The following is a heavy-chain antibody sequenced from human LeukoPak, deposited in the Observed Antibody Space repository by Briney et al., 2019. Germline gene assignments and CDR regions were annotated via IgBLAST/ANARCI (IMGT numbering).Heavy chain of an antibody. J-gene: IGHJ5*02. CDR3: AREIEQQLVRRGNWFDP. V-gene: IGHV3-7*01. D-gene: IGHD6-13*01. Sequence: GGSLRLSCAASGFTFSSYWMSWVRQAPGKGLEWVANIKQDGSEKYYVDSVKGRFTISRDNAKNSLYLQMNSLRAEDTAVYYCAREIEQQLVRRGNWFDPWGQGTLVTVSS. CDR2: IKQDGSEK. CDR1: GFTFSSYW.